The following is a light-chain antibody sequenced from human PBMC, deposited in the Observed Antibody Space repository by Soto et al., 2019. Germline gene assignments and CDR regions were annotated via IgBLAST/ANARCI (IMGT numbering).Light chain of an antibody. Sequence: QSALTQPASVSGSPGQSITISCTGTNSDIGGYNYVSWYQQHPGKAPKLMIYDVSNRPSGVSYRFSGSKSGNTASLTISGLQAEDEADYYCSSYTSRCTFGVFGGGTKVTVL. V-gene: IGLV2-14*03. J-gene: IGLJ2*01. CDR3: SSYTSRCTFGV. CDR1: NSDIGGYNY. CDR2: DVS.